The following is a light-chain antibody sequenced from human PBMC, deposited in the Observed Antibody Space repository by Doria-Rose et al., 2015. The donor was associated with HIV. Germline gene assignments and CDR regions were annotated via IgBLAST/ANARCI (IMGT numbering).Light chain of an antibody. Sequence: EIVLTQSPGTLSLSPGDRATLSCRARQRVNISYLDWHQQKPGQATRLLIYDASTRATGIPDRFSGSGSGTDFTLTISRLEPEDVAVYYCQQYGTSRGTFGQGTRLEIK. V-gene: IGKV3-20*01. J-gene: IGKJ5*01. CDR3: QQYGTSRGT. CDR2: DAS. CDR1: QRVNISY.